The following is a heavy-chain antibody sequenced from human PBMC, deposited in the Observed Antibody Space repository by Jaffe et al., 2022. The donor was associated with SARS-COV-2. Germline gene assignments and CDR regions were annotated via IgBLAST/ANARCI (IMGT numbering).Heavy chain of an antibody. J-gene: IGHJ4*02. Sequence: QVQLQESGPGLVKPSETLSLTCTVSGYSISSGYYWGWIRQPPGKGLEWIGNIYHSGSTYYNPSLKSRVTISVDTSKNQFSLKLSSVTAADTAVYYCARVRLYYDSSGHIYYFDSWGQGTLVTVSS. CDR3: ARVRLYYDSSGHIYYFDS. D-gene: IGHD3-22*01. CDR2: IYHSGST. V-gene: IGHV4-38-2*02. CDR1: GYSISSGYY.